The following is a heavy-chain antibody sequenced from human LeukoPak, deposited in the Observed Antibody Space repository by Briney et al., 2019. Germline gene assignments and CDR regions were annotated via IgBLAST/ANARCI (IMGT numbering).Heavy chain of an antibody. CDR3: AIINHPDGRAY. D-gene: IGHD5-24*01. V-gene: IGHV5-51*01. CDR2: IHPCESDT. Sequence: GESLEISSKGSGYIFNIYWIGWVRPMPGKGLEWMGIIHPCESDTRYSPSFQGHVHVSVDKSIRHAYLQWSSLSASATAIYYGAIINHPDGRAYWRQGTVVTVSS. J-gene: IGHJ4*02. CDR1: GYIFNIYW.